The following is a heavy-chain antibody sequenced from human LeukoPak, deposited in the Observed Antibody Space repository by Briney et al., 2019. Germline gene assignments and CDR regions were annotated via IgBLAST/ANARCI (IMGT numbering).Heavy chain of an antibody. CDR3: ARVADYDFLSGYYSPFDH. V-gene: IGHV3-7*01. CDR1: GFSFSRYW. CDR2: IKGDESDD. Sequence: GGSLGLSCAASGFSFSRYWMTWVRQAPGKGLEWVANIKGDESDDHYVASVRGRFTISRDNAKRSLYLQMNTLRAEDTGVYYCARVADYDFLSGYYSPFDHWGQGVLVIVSS. J-gene: IGHJ4*02. D-gene: IGHD3-3*01.